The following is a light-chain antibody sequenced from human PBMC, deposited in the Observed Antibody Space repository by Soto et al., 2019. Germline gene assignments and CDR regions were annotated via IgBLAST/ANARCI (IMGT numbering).Light chain of an antibody. CDR3: QQYQIDWT. J-gene: IGKJ1*01. CDR1: QRVNTC. Sequence: IQMTQSPSTLSGSVGDRVTITCRASQRVNTCLAWYQQKPGKAPTLLIYDASSLQSGVPSRFSGSGSGTEFTLTISSLQPDDFATYYCQQYQIDWTFGQGTKVDI. CDR2: DAS. V-gene: IGKV1-5*01.